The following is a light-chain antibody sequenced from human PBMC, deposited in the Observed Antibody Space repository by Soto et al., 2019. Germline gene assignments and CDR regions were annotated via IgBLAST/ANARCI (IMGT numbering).Light chain of an antibody. V-gene: IGKV1-39*01. CDR1: QPISDY. Sequence: DIQMTQSPSSLSASVGDRVTITCRTSQPISDYLNWYQQKPGKAPTLLICTASNLQSGVPSRFSGSGSGTHFTLTISSLQPEDFATYYCQQHYNTPRTFGQGTKVDIK. CDR3: QQHYNTPRT. CDR2: TAS. J-gene: IGKJ1*01.